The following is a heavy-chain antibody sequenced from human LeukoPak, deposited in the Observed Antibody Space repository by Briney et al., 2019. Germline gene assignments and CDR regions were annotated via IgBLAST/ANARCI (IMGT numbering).Heavy chain of an antibody. V-gene: IGHV3-33*06. D-gene: IGHD2-2*01. CDR3: VKDRPCETCMPMDA. CDR2: IWYDGSNK. Sequence: GSLRLSCAASGFTFSSYGMHWVRQAPGKGLEWAAVIWYDGSNKYYADSVRGRFSISRDNSKDTVYLQMNSLRAEDTAIYYCVKDRPCETCMPMDAWGQGTTVTVSS. CDR1: GFTFSSYG. J-gene: IGHJ6*02.